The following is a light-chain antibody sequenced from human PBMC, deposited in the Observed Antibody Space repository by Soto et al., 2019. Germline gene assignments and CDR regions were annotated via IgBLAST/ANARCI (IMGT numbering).Light chain of an antibody. Sequence: EIVLTQSPGTLSLSPGERATLSCRASQSVSSSYLAWYQQKPGQAPRLLIYGASSRATGIPDRFSGSGSGTDFTLTISRLEPEDFEVYYCQQYGSSPVTFGQGTKVEIK. J-gene: IGKJ1*01. V-gene: IGKV3-20*01. CDR3: QQYGSSPVT. CDR2: GAS. CDR1: QSVSSSY.